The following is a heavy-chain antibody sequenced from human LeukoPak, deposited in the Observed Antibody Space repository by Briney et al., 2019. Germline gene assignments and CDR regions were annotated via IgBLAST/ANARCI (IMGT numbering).Heavy chain of an antibody. CDR1: GFTFSDYY. Sequence: PGGSLRLSCAASGFTFSDYYMSWIRQAPGKGLEFLSHISSGGISTYYADSAKGRFTISRDNAKNSLYLQMNSLRAEDTAVYFCARIKGYYDSSGYHFDYWGQGTLVTVSS. J-gene: IGHJ4*01. V-gene: IGHV3-11*01. D-gene: IGHD3-22*01. CDR2: ISSGGIST. CDR3: ARIKGYYDSSGYHFDY.